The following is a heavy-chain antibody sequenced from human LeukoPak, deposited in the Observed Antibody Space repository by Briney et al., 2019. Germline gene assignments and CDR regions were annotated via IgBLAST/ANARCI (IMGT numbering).Heavy chain of an antibody. CDR2: IWFDGSNI. Sequence: GGSLRLSCAASGFTFSSYVMHWVRQAPGKGLEWVAVIWFDGSNIYYADSVKGRFTISRDNSKNRLYVQMNSLRAEDTALYSCARMQSGALDYWGQGTLVTVSS. CDR3: ARMQSGALDY. J-gene: IGHJ4*02. V-gene: IGHV3-33*01. D-gene: IGHD3-3*02. CDR1: GFTFSSYV.